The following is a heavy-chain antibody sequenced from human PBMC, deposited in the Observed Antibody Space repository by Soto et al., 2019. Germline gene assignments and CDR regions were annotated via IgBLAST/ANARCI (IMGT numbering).Heavy chain of an antibody. J-gene: IGHJ3*02. CDR3: ARVYFDWLYYAFDI. CDR1: GGSFSGYY. Sequence: QVQLQQWGAGLLKPSETLSLTCAVYGGSFSGYYWSWIRQPPGKGLEWIGEINHSGSTNYNPSLKSRVTISVDTSKNQFSLKLSSVTAADTAVYYCARVYFDWLYYAFDIWGQGTMVTVSS. CDR2: INHSGST. D-gene: IGHD3-9*01. V-gene: IGHV4-34*01.